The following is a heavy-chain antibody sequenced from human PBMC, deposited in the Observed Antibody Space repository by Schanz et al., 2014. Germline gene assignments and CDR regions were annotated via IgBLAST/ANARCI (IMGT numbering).Heavy chain of an antibody. Sequence: QVQLVESGGGVVQPGRSLRLSCAASGFNFGSHGMHWVRQAPGKGLEWVAVISYDGSFKNYADSVRGRITMSRDNSKNSLFVHMNSLRAEDTAVYYCVRDILHRVYDSGSPWGQGTLVTVSS. V-gene: IGHV3-33*01. CDR1: GFNFGSHG. J-gene: IGHJ5*02. CDR2: ISYDGSFK. CDR3: VRDILHRVYDSGSP. D-gene: IGHD3-10*01.